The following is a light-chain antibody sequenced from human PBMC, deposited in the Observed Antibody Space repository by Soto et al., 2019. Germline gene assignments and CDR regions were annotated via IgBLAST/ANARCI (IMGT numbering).Light chain of an antibody. CDR2: KAS. Sequence: DIQMTQSPSTLSASVGDIVTITCRASQSISSWLAWYQQKPGKAPKLLIYKASSLQSGVPSRLSGSGSGTELTVTISSLKPDDFASYYCQQYDSYPRTFGQGTKLEIK. V-gene: IGKV1-5*03. CDR1: QSISSW. J-gene: IGKJ2*01. CDR3: QQYDSYPRT.